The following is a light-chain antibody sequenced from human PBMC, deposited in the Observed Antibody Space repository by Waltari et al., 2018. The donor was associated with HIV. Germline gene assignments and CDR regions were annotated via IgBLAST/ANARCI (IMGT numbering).Light chain of an antibody. CDR1: SGSVSTAYS. J-gene: IGLJ1*01. CDR2: STN. CDR3: VLYVGSGIYV. Sequence: QTVVTQEPSFSVSPGGTVTLTCGLSSGSVSTAYSPSWYQQTPGQAPRTLIYSTNTRSSGVPDRFSGSILGNKAALTITGAQADDESDYYCVLYVGSGIYVFGTGTKVTVL. V-gene: IGLV8-61*01.